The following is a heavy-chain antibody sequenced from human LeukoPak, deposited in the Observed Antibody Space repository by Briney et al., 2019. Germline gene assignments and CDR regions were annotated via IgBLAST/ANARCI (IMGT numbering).Heavy chain of an antibody. D-gene: IGHD3-10*01. CDR1: GFTVSAYA. V-gene: IGHV3-23*01. Sequence: GVSLRLSCAASGFTVSAYAMAWVRQAPGKGLEWVSTIYDDNTYYADSVKGRFAISTDNSKNTLYLQMNSLRVEDTAVYFCAARKVRGVWFYLDYWGQGTLVTVSS. CDR3: AARKVRGVWFYLDY. CDR2: IYDDNT. J-gene: IGHJ4*02.